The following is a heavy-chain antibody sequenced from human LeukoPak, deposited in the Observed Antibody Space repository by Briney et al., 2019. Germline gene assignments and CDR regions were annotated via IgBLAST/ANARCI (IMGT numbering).Heavy chain of an antibody. D-gene: IGHD3-16*01. CDR3: YELRLFGD. V-gene: IGHV3-15*01. Sequence: WGSLRTSLSSLRITLSYAWSALGRQAPGKGLEWVGRIKSKTDGGTIDYAASVKGRFTISRDDSKNTRYLQMNSLKIEDTAVLGYYELRLFGDWGQGALVTVS. CDR2: IKSKTDGGTI. CDR1: ITLSYAW. J-gene: IGHJ4*02.